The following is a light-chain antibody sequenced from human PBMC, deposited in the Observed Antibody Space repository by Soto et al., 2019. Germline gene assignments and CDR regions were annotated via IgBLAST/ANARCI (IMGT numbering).Light chain of an antibody. J-gene: IGKJ1*01. V-gene: IGKV3-20*01. CDR2: GAS. CDR3: QQYGSSGT. Sequence: EIVLTQSPATLSLSPGDEATLSCKASQAVTSKFLAWYQQKPGQAPRLLIYGASNRATGIPDRFSGSGSGTDFTLTISRLEPEDFAVYYCQQYGSSGTFGQGTKVDI. CDR1: QAVTSKF.